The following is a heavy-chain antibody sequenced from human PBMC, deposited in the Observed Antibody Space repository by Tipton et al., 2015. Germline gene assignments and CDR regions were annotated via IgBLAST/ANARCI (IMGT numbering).Heavy chain of an antibody. CDR3: ANWGAYSYAYFDY. CDR1: GFTFTSYA. CDR2: ISGDGGST. J-gene: IGHJ4*02. V-gene: IGHV3-23*01. D-gene: IGHD5-18*01. Sequence: GSLRLSCAASGFTFTSYAMTWVRQAPGKGLEWVSAISGDGGSTFYADSVKGRFTISRDNSKITLYLQMNSLRAEDTAVYYCANWGAYSYAYFDYWGQGTLVTVSS.